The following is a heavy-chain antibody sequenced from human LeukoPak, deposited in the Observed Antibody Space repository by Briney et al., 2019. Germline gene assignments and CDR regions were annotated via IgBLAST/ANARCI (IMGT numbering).Heavy chain of an antibody. D-gene: IGHD5-12*01. V-gene: IGHV4-34*01. CDR1: GGSFSGYY. J-gene: IGHJ4*02. CDR3: ARGRYSGYDRARDH. CDR2: INHSGST. Sequence: PSETLSLTCAVYGGSFSGYYWSWIRQPPGKGLEWIGEINHSGSTHYNPSLKSRVTISVDTSKNQFSLKLSSVTAADTAVYYCARGRYSGYDRARDHWGQGTLVTVSS.